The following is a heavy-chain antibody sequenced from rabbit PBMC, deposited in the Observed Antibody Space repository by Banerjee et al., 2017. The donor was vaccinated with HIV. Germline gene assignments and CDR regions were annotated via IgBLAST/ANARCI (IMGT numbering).Heavy chain of an antibody. CDR1: GFSFSSGLP. V-gene: IGHV1S43*01. J-gene: IGHJ2*01. Sequence: QEQLVESGGGLVTLGGSLALTCKASGFSFSSGLPMCWVRQAPGKGLELIACIYTYTDSTWYANWVNGRFTISRSTSLNTVDLKLTSLTAADTATYFCARSNDGYGWAFDPWGPGTLVTVS. CDR3: ARSNDGYGWAFDP. D-gene: IGHD6-1*01. CDR2: IYTYTDST.